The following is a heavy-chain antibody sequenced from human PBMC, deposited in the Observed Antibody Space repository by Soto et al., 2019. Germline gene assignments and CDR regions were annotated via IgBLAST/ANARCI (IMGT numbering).Heavy chain of an antibody. CDR3: ARWVGGSMYDNSGKYDS. V-gene: IGHV3-30*03. Sequence: QVQLVESGGGVVQPGRSLRLTCAASGFTFSSNGMHWVRQAPGKGLEWVALVAYDGSKTYYGDSVRGRFTISRDNSENTLYPQMYSLRAEDTAVYYCARWVGGSMYDNSGKYDSWGQGTLVTVSS. CDR2: VAYDGSKT. CDR1: GFTFSSNG. J-gene: IGHJ5*01. D-gene: IGHD3-22*01.